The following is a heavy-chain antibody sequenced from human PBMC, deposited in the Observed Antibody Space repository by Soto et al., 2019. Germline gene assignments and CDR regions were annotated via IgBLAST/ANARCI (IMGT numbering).Heavy chain of an antibody. D-gene: IGHD6-19*01. V-gene: IGHV6-1*01. Sequence: QTLSLTCAISGYSVASNSAAWNLIRQSPSRGLEWLGRTYYRSKWYNDYAVSVKSRITINPDTSKNQFSLQLNSVTPEDTAVYYCARASSSGRDNYYYYGMDVWGQGTTVTVSS. CDR1: GYSVASNSAA. CDR2: TYYRSKWYN. J-gene: IGHJ6*02. CDR3: ARASSSGRDNYYYYGMDV.